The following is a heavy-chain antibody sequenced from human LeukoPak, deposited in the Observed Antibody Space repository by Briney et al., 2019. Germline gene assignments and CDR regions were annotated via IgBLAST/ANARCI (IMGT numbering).Heavy chain of an antibody. Sequence: SETLSLTCTVFGGSVSSGSYYWSWIRQPPGKGLEWIGNNNPSLKSRVTISVDTSKNQFSLKLNSVTAADTAVYYCARAHASRRIDYWGQGTLVTVSS. J-gene: IGHJ4*02. D-gene: IGHD2-2*01. CDR1: GGSVSSGSYY. CDR3: ARAHASRRIDY. V-gene: IGHV4-61*01.